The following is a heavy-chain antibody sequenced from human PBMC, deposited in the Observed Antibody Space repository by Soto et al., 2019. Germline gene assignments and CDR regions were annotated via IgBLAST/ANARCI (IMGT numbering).Heavy chain of an antibody. CDR2: ISGIGGST. J-gene: IGHJ4*02. D-gene: IGHD6-13*01. CDR1: RFTFTDYA. V-gene: IGHV3-23*01. CDR3: ARGSSGYISSWYYFDY. Sequence: EVQLLESGGGLVQPGGSLRLSSAASRFTFTDYALSWVRQAPGKGLEWVATISGIGGSTYLADSVKGRLSISRDNSKNTVSLLMNSLRAEDTAVYFCARGSSGYISSWYYFDYWGRGTLVTVSS.